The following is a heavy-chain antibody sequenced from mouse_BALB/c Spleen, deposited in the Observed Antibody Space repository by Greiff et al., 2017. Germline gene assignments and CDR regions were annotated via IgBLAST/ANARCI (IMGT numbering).Heavy chain of an antibody. J-gene: IGHJ2*01. CDR3: ARRGDEDYFDY. V-gene: IGHV1-54*03. CDR1: GYAFTNYL. D-gene: IGHD3-3*01. CDR2: INPGSGGT. Sequence: VQLQQSGAELVRPGTSVKVSCKASGYAFTNYLIEWVKQRPGQGLEWIGVINPGSGGTNYNEKFKGKATLTADKSSSTAYMQLSSLTSDDSAVYFCARRGDEDYFDYWGQGTTLTVSS.